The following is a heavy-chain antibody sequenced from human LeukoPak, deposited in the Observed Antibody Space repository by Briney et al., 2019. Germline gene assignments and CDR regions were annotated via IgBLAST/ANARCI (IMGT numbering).Heavy chain of an antibody. V-gene: IGHV1-18*01. J-gene: IGHJ6*02. CDR2: ISAYNGNT. CDR1: GYTFTSYG. Sequence: ASVKVSCKASGYTFTSYGISWVRQAPGQGLEWMGWISAYNGNTNYAQKLQGRVTMTTDTSTSTAYMELRSLRSDDTAVYYCASHVGVAAAGTLGYYYGMDVWGQGTTVTVSS. D-gene: IGHD6-13*01. CDR3: ASHVGVAAAGTLGYYYGMDV.